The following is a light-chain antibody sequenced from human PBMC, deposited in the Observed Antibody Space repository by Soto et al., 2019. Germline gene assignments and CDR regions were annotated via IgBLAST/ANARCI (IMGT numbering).Light chain of an antibody. V-gene: IGKV3-20*01. CDR3: KQRYSTPIT. Sequence: ENVLTQSAGAVSLSPGERATLSCRASQTVSSNDLAWCQQRPGQAPGLLIYDASNRATGIQARFRGSGSGTDFTLNIRSLQPEEVATYYCKQRYSTPITFGQRTRL. CDR2: DAS. J-gene: IGKJ5*01. CDR1: QTVSSND.